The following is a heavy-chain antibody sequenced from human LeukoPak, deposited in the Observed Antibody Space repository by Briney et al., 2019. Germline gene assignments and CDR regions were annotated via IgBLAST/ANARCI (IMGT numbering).Heavy chain of an antibody. Sequence: SVKVSCKASGGTFSSYAISWVRQAPGQGLEWMGGIIPIFGTANYAQKFQGRVTITADESTSTAYMELSSLRSEDTAVYYCARLRGDGYNYGEDIWGQGTMVTVSS. J-gene: IGHJ3*02. CDR1: GGTFSSYA. CDR2: IIPIFGTA. CDR3: ARLRGDGYNYGEDI. V-gene: IGHV1-69*13. D-gene: IGHD5-24*01.